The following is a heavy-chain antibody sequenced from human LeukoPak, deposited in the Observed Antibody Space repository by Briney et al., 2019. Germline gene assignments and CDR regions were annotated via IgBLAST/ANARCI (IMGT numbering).Heavy chain of an antibody. CDR3: ASPTHYYGSGDFDY. J-gene: IGHJ4*02. CDR1: GYTFTSYY. Sequence: ASVKVSCKASGYTFTSYYMHWVRQAPGQGLEWMGIINPSGGSTSYAQKFQGRVTITADKSTSTAYMELSSLRSEDTAVYYCASPTHYYGSGDFDYWGQGTLVTVSS. CDR2: INPSGGST. D-gene: IGHD3-10*01. V-gene: IGHV1-46*01.